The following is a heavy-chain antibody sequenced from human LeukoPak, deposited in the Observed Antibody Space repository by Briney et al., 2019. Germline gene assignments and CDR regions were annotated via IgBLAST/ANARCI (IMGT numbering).Heavy chain of an antibody. CDR1: GFTVSSSP. CDR3: VRLMGSGWFDP. Sequence: GSLRLSCAASGFTVSSSPINWVRQAPGRGLEWVSIIYSGGNTFYADSVKGRFTISRHNSENTLYLQMNSLSADDTAVYYCVRLMGSGWFDPWGQGTLVTVFS. J-gene: IGHJ5*02. CDR2: IYSGGNT. V-gene: IGHV3-53*04. D-gene: IGHD1-26*01.